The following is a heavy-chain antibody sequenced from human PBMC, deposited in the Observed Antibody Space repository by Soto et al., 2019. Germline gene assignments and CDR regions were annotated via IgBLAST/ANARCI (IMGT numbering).Heavy chain of an antibody. CDR1: GGSISSYY. D-gene: IGHD4-17*01. V-gene: IGHV4-59*08. CDR2: IYYSGST. J-gene: IGHJ4*02. CDR3: ARRYGVGVDY. Sequence: QVQLQESGPGLVKPSETLSLTCTVSGGSISSYYWSWIRQPPGKGLEWIGSIYYSGSTNYNPSLNSRATISVDTSKTQFSVKLRSVSAADTAVYYCARRYGVGVDYWGQGTLVTVSA.